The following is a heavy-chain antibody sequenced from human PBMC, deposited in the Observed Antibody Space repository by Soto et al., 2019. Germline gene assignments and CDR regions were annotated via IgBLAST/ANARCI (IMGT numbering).Heavy chain of an antibody. CDR3: VRSGDYRSGSYWYFFXY. Sequence: GGSLRLSCAASGFTFDDYAMHWVRQAPGKGLEWVSGISWNSAFIDYADSVKGRFTISRDNAKNSLFLQLNSLRAEDTALYYCVRSGDYRSGSYWYFFXYWGQGA. D-gene: IGHD3-10*01. CDR2: ISWNSAFI. J-gene: IGHJ4*02. CDR1: GFTFDDYA. V-gene: IGHV3-9*01.